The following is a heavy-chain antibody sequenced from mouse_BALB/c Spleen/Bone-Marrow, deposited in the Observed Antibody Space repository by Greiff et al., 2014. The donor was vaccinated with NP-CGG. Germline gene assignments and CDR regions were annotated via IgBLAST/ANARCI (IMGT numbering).Heavy chain of an antibody. V-gene: IGHV14-3*02. D-gene: IGHD1-2*01. Sequence: VQLKQSGAELVKPGASVKLSCTASGFNIKDTYMHWVKQRPEQGLEWIRRIDPANGNTKYDPKFQGKATITADTSSNTACLQLSSLTSEDTAVYYCARYRLGTYFDYWGQGTTLTVSS. CDR1: GFNIKDTY. CDR2: IDPANGNT. CDR3: ARYRLGTYFDY. J-gene: IGHJ2*01.